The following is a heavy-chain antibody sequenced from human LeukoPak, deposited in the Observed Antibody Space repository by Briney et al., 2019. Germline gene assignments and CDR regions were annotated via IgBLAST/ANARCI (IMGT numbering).Heavy chain of an antibody. CDR3: ARADIVVVTATLSSYYGMDV. D-gene: IGHD2-21*02. J-gene: IGHJ6*02. CDR2: ISSSSSYI. CDR1: GFTFSSYS. V-gene: IGHV3-21*01. Sequence: PGGSLRLSCAASGFTFSSYSMNWVRQAPGKGLEWVSSISSSSSYIYYADSVKGRFTISRDNAKNSLYLQMNSLRAEDTAVYYCARADIVVVTATLSSYYGMDVWGQGTTVTVSS.